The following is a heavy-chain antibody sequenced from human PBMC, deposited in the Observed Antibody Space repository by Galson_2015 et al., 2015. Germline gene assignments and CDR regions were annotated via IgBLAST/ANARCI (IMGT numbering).Heavy chain of an antibody. CDR2: INPSGGST. CDR1: GYTFTSYY. Sequence: SVKVSCKASGYTFTSYYMNWVRQAPGQGLEWMGIINPSGGSTSYAQKFQGRVTMTRDTSTSTVYMELSSLRSEDTAVHYCARDRPLTSYGGNPYFDYWGQGTLVTVSS. CDR3: ARDRPLTSYGGNPYFDY. J-gene: IGHJ4*02. D-gene: IGHD4-23*01. V-gene: IGHV1-46*01.